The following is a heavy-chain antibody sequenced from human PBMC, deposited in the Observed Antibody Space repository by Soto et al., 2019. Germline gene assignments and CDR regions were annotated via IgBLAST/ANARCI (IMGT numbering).Heavy chain of an antibody. CDR2: ISGSGGST. CDR1: GFTFSSYA. D-gene: IGHD3-22*01. V-gene: IGHV3-23*01. Sequence: GGSLRLSCAASGFTFSSYAMSWARQAPGKGLEWVSAISGSGGSTYYADSVKGRFTISRDNSKNTLYLQMNSLRAEDTAVYYCAKDLLGSYYDSSGPVDYWGQGTLVTVSS. J-gene: IGHJ4*02. CDR3: AKDLLGSYYDSSGPVDY.